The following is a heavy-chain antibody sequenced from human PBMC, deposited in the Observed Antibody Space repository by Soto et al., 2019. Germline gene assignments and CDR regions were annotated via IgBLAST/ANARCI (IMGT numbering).Heavy chain of an antibody. CDR2: ISSTTNYI. J-gene: IGHJ4*02. CDR1: GFTFTSYL. CDR3: ARESEDLTSNFDY. V-gene: IGHV3-21*06. Sequence: GGSRSLSCLPSGFTFTSYLMSWVRPAPGKWLEWVSSISSTTNYIYYGDSMKVGFTISRDNDKNSLYLEMNSLRAEETAVYYCARESEDLTSNFDYWGQGNLVTVSS.